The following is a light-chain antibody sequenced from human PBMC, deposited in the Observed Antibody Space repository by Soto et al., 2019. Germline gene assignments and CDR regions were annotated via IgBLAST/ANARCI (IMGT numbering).Light chain of an antibody. Sequence: EIVLTQSPGTLSLSPGERATLSCRASQSVSSSYLAWYQQKPGQAHRLLIYGASSRATGIPDRFSGSGSGTDFTLTISRLEPEDFAVYYCKQYGSSPRTVGQGTKVDIK. J-gene: IGKJ1*01. CDR3: KQYGSSPRT. V-gene: IGKV3-20*01. CDR1: QSVSSSY. CDR2: GAS.